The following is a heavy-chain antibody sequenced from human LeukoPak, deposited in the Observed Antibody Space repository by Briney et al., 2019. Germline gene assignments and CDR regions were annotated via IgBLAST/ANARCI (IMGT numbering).Heavy chain of an antibody. D-gene: IGHD2-2*01. CDR1: GGSTSSTSYY. CDR2: IYSSGST. V-gene: IGHV4-39*01. Sequence: TTSETLSLTCIVSGGSTSSTSYYWGWIRQPPGKDLEWIGSIYSSGSTYYNPSLKSRVTISIDTSKNQFSLKLSSVTAADTAVYYCARHERCSSINCIYNWFDPWGQGTLVIVSS. J-gene: IGHJ5*02. CDR3: ARHERCSSINCIYNWFDP.